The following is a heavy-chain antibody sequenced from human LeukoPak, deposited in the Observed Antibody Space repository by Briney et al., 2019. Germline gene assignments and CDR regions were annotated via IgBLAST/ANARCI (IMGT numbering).Heavy chain of an antibody. CDR2: ISYDGGNK. Sequence: GGSLRLSCAASGFTFSSYGMHWVRQAPGKGLEWVAVISYDGGNKYYADSVKGRFTISRDNSKNTLYLQMNSLRAEDTAVYYCAKVLRYFDWLSPFDYWGQGTLATVSS. D-gene: IGHD3-9*01. J-gene: IGHJ4*02. V-gene: IGHV3-30*18. CDR1: GFTFSSYG. CDR3: AKVLRYFDWLSPFDY.